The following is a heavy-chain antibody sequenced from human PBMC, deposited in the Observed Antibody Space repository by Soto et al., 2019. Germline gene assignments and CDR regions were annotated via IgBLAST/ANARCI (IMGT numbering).Heavy chain of an antibody. CDR2: ISAYSGRS. D-gene: IGHD4-17*01. V-gene: IGHV1-18*01. CDR1: GYTFTSYG. J-gene: IGHJ4*02. CDR3: AREPPMSTGY. Sequence: QVQLVQSGPEVKKPGASVKVSCKASGYTFTSYGISWVRQAPGQGLEWLGWISAYSGRSNYTQKLQGRVTITTDTSTSTAYMELTSLRSDDSAVYYCAREPPMSTGYWGQGTQVTVSS.